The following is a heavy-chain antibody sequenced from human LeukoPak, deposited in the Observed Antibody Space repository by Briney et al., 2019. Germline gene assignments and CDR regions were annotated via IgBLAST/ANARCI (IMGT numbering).Heavy chain of an antibody. CDR3: AREHSSWYCHY. CDR1: GYTFTSYG. J-gene: IGHJ4*02. D-gene: IGHD6-13*01. Sequence: ASVKVSCKASGYTFTSYGISRLRQAPGQGGEWMGWISVNNVNTNHAQKLQGRVTMPTDTSTGTAYMELRSRRSGDTAVYYCAREHSSWYCHYWGQETLVTVSS. CDR2: ISVNNVNT. V-gene: IGHV1-18*01.